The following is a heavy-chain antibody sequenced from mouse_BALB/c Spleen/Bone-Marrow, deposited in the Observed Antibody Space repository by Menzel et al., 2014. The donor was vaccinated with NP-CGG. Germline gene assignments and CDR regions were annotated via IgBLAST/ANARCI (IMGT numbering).Heavy chain of an antibody. V-gene: IGHV1-39*01. Sequence: VHVKQSGPELEKPGASVKISCKASGYSFTGYNMNWVKQSNGKSLEWIGNIDPSYGGTSYNQKFKGKATLTVDKSSSTAYMQLKSLTSEDSAVYYCARMDYYGHWGQGTLVTVSA. CDR1: GYSFTGYN. J-gene: IGHJ3*01. CDR2: IDPSYGGT. CDR3: ARMDYYGH. D-gene: IGHD1-2*01.